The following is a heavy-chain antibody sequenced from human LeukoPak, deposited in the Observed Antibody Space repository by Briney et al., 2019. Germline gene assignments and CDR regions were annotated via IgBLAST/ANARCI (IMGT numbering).Heavy chain of an antibody. D-gene: IGHD6-19*01. CDR1: GGTFSSYA. CDR3: ASTRYSSGPNWFDP. V-gene: IGHV1-69*05. CDR2: IIPIFGTA. Sequence: SVKVSCKASGGTFSSYAISWVRQAPGQGLEWMGGIIPIFGTANYAQKFQGRVTITTDESTSTAYMELSSLRSEDTAVYYCASTRYSSGPNWFDPWGQGTLVTVSS. J-gene: IGHJ5*02.